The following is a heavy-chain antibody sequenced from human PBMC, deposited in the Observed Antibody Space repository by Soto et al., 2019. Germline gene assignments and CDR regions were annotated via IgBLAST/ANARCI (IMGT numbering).Heavy chain of an antibody. CDR2: IYYSGST. V-gene: IGHV4-61*01. Sequence: QVQLQESGPGLVKPSETLSLTCTVSGGSVSSGSYYWSWLRPPPGQGLVWVGYIYYSGSTNYNPALMSRVTISVDTSKNQSSLKLSSVTAADTAVYYCARYGPYYDFWSGYSMESYGMDVWGQGTTVTVSS. D-gene: IGHD3-3*01. CDR3: ARYGPYYDFWSGYSMESYGMDV. J-gene: IGHJ6*02. CDR1: GGSVSSGSYY.